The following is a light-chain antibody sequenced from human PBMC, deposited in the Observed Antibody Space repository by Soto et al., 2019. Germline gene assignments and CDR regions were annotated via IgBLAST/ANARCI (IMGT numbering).Light chain of an antibody. V-gene: IGLV2-14*03. J-gene: IGLJ1*01. Sequence: QSALTQPASVSGSPGQSITISCTGTSSDVGGFNYVSWYQQHPGKAPKLMIYDVTNRPSGVSYRFSGSKSGNTASLTISGLQAEDEADYYCNSYTSSSTYVFGTGTXVXVL. CDR2: DVT. CDR3: NSYTSSSTYV. CDR1: SSDVGGFNY.